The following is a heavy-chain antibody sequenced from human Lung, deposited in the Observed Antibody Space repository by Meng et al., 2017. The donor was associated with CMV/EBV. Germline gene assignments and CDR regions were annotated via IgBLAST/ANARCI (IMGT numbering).Heavy chain of an antibody. CDR1: GGSISISTW. V-gene: IGHV4-4*02. Sequence: QMQLHGSGPGLVKPSGTLSLPCAGSGGSISISTWWSWVRQPPGKGLEWIGEIYHSGGTNYNPSLRGRVTISLDKSKNQFSLTLRSVTAADTAVYYCARDPYATGWAGWGQGTLVTVSS. D-gene: IGHD6-19*01. J-gene: IGHJ4*02. CDR2: IYHSGGT. CDR3: ARDPYATGWAG.